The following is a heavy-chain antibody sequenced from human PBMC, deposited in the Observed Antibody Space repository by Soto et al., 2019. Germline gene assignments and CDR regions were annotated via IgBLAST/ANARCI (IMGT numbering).Heavy chain of an antibody. CDR3: ARHGPSAPPGFFDA. D-gene: IGHD6-6*01. V-gene: IGHV4-39*01. J-gene: IGHJ5*02. CDR2: IYHTGTT. CDR1: AASISSSSDY. Sequence: QLQESGPGLVKPSETLPLSCTVSAASISSSSDYWAWIRQSPGRGLEWIGSIYHTGTTYYSPSLKSRVTLSVDTSKNYFSLKLSSVTASDTAIYFCARHGPSAPPGFFDAWGQGILVTVSS.